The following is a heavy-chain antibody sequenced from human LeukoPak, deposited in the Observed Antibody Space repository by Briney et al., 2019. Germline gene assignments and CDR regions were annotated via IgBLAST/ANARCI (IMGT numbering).Heavy chain of an antibody. J-gene: IGHJ2*01. CDR3: AKGGGVTDYYPFIGWSFDL. CDR1: GFTLSDYA. CDR2: TSYDGNIK. V-gene: IGHV3-30-3*01. D-gene: IGHD1-26*01. Sequence: GGSLRLSCAASGFTLSDYAMHWVRQAPGKGLEWVAVTSYDGNIKYYADSPKGRFTISRDNSRNTLFLQMNSLRPEDTAVYYCAKGGGVTDYYPFIGWSFDLWGRGTLVTVSS.